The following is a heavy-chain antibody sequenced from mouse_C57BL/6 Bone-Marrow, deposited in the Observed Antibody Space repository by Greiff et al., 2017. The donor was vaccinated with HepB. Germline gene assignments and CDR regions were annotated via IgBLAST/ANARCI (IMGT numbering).Heavy chain of an antibody. Sequence: VQLQQSGGGLVQPGGSLKLSCAASGFTFSDYGMAWVRQAPRKGPEWVAFISNLAYSIYYADTVTGRFTISRENAKNTLYLEMSSLRSEDTAMYYCARRGDGNYFYFDYWGQGTTLTVSS. CDR2: ISNLAYSI. CDR3: ARRGDGNYFYFDY. J-gene: IGHJ2*01. V-gene: IGHV5-15*01. D-gene: IGHD2-1*01. CDR1: GFTFSDYG.